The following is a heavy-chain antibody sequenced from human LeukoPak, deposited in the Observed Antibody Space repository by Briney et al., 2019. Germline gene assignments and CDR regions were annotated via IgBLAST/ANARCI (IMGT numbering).Heavy chain of an antibody. CDR2: INSDRSST. Sequence: PGGSLRLSCAASGFTFSSYWMHWVRQAPGKGLVWVSRINSDRSSTSYADSVTGRFTISRDNANNKLSLQLHRLRAEDKDVYYYATVSCGYYYGSGSYRVPKIFDIWGQGTMVSVSS. V-gene: IGHV3-74*01. CDR3: ATVSCGYYYGSGSYRVPKIFDI. D-gene: IGHD3-10*01. CDR1: GFTFSSYW. J-gene: IGHJ3*02.